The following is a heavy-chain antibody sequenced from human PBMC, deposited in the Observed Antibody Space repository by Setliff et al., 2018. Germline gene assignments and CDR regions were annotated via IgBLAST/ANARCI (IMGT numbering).Heavy chain of an antibody. CDR3: AREGEGSTFFPLDAFDI. CDR2: ISTNTGNP. D-gene: IGHD3-16*01. CDR1: GYTFSSYA. V-gene: IGHV7-4-1*02. Sequence: ASVKVSCKAPGYTFSSYAMNWVRQAPGQGLEWMGWISTNTGNPTYAQGFTGRFVFSLDTSVSTAYLQISSLKAEDTAVYYCAREGEGSTFFPLDAFDIWGQGTMVTVSS. J-gene: IGHJ3*02.